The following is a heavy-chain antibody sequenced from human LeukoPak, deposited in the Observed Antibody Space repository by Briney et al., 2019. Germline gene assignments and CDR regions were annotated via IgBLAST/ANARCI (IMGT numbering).Heavy chain of an antibody. CDR3: TREGLDP. CDR2: INIRADET. CDR1: GFIFSSYD. J-gene: IGHJ5*02. D-gene: IGHD2-21*01. V-gene: IGHV3-23*01. Sequence: GGSLRLSCAASGFIFSSYDMSWIRQAPGKGLEWVSTINIRADETHYADSVKGRFTISRDNAKNTMYLQMNSLRAEDAAVYYCTREGLDPWGQGTLVTVSS.